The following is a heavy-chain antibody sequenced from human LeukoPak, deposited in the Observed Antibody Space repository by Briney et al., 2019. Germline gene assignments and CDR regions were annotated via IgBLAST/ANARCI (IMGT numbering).Heavy chain of an antibody. J-gene: IGHJ4*02. CDR1: GYTFTSYD. V-gene: IGHV1-8*01. D-gene: IGHD6-13*01. Sequence: ASVKVSCKASGYTFTSYDINWVRQATGQGLEWMGWMNPNSGNTGYAQKFQGRVTMTRNTSISTAYMELSSLRSEDTAVYYCARELSRFSIAAAGTHGGYWGQGTLVTVSS. CDR3: ARELSRFSIAAAGTHGGY. CDR2: MNPNSGNT.